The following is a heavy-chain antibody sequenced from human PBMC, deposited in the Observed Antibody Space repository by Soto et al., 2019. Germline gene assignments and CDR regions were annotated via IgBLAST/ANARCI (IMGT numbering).Heavy chain of an antibody. D-gene: IGHD3-9*01. CDR2: ISAYNGNT. CDR3: ARDFDGITYYDILTGYYRMTPVPEY. V-gene: IGHV1-18*01. CDR1: GYTFTSYG. J-gene: IGHJ4*02. Sequence: ASVKVSCKASGYTFTSYGISWVRQAPGQGLEWMGWISAYNGNTNYAQKLQGRVTMTTDTSTSTAYMELRSLRSDDTAVYYCARDFDGITYYDILTGYYRMTPVPEYWGQGTLVTVSS.